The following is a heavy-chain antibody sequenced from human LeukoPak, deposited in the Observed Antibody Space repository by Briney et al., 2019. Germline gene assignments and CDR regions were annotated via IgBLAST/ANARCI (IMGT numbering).Heavy chain of an antibody. CDR1: GIPFWNVW. D-gene: IGHD7-27*01. Sequence: GGSLRLSCAASGIPFWNVWMSWVRQAPGKGLEWVARSRRNSEGGTTDYNAPVKGRFTVSRDDSKNTLYLQMSSLKNEDTAVYYCTTDSNWGFFHWGQGTLVTVSS. CDR3: TTDSNWGFFH. J-gene: IGHJ4*02. V-gene: IGHV3-15*01. CDR2: SRRNSEGGTT.